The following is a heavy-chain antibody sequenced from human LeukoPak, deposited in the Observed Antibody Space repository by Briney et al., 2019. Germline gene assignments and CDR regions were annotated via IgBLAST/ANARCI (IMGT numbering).Heavy chain of an antibody. Sequence: SETLSLTCAVYGGSFSGYYWSWIRQPPGKGLEWIGEINHSGSTNYNPSLKSRVTISVDTSKNQFSLKLSSVTAADTAVYYCASQSGFPADYWGQGTLVTVSS. J-gene: IGHJ4*02. CDR3: ASQSGFPADY. CDR1: GGSFSGYY. CDR2: INHSGST. V-gene: IGHV4-34*01.